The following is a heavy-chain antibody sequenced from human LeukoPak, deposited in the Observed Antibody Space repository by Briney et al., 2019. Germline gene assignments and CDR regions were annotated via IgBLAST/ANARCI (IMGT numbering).Heavy chain of an antibody. J-gene: IGHJ6*03. CDR2: IVVGSGNT. Sequence: SVKVSCKASGFTFTSSAMQWVRQARGQRLEWIGWIVVGSGNTNYAQKFQERVTITRDMSTSTAYMELSSLRSEDTAVYYCAVSLGYCSGGSCLINMDVWGKGTTVTVSS. CDR1: GFTFTSSA. D-gene: IGHD2-15*01. CDR3: AVSLGYCSGGSCLINMDV. V-gene: IGHV1-58*02.